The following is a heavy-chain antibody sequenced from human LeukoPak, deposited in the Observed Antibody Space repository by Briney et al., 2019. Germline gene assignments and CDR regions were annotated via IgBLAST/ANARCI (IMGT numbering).Heavy chain of an antibody. CDR2: ISAYNGNT. V-gene: IGHV1-18*01. D-gene: IGHD1-26*01. CDR3: ARDMSGSYSTRFDP. CDR1: GCTFTTYG. J-gene: IGHJ5*02. Sequence: GASVKVSCKASGCTFTTYGINWVRQAPGQGLEGMGWISAYNGNTNYAQRFQGRVTMTTDTSTGTAYMDLRSLRSDDTAVYACARDMSGSYSTRFDPWGQGTLVTVSS.